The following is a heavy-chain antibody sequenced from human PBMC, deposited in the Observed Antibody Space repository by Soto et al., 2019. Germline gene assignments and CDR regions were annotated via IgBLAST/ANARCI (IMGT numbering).Heavy chain of an antibody. Sequence: PGGSLRLSCAASGFTFSSYAMSWVRQAPGKGLEWVSAISGSGGSTYYADSVKGRFTISRDNSKNTLYLQMNSLRAEDTAVYYCAKEIVVVVAATGYFDYWGQGTLVTVSS. D-gene: IGHD2-15*01. CDR2: ISGSGGST. CDR1: GFTFSSYA. J-gene: IGHJ4*02. CDR3: AKEIVVVVAATGYFDY. V-gene: IGHV3-23*01.